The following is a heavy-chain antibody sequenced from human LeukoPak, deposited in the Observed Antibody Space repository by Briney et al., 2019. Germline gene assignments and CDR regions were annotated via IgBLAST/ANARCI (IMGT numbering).Heavy chain of an antibody. Sequence: ASVKVSCKVSGYTLTEASVHWVRQAPGQGLEWMGGVDPADGKTVYGQKFQDRVSITEDTSTVTAYMDLSNLRSEDTAVYLCATFSIITGTDSDFWGQGTLVTVSS. J-gene: IGHJ4*02. CDR3: ATFSIITGTDSDF. D-gene: IGHD1-7*01. CDR2: VDPADGKT. CDR1: GYTLTEAS. V-gene: IGHV1-24*01.